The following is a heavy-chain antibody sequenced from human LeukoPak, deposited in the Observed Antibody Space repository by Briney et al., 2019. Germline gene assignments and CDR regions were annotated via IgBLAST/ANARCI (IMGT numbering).Heavy chain of an antibody. CDR3: AKDAFGYYGSGSWKGPTLFDY. Sequence: GGSLRLSCAASGFTFSSYAMSWVRQAPGKGLEWVSAISGSGGSTYYADSVKGRFTISRDNSKNTLYLQMNSLRAEDTAVYYCAKDAFGYYGSGSWKGPTLFDYWGQGTLVTVSS. V-gene: IGHV3-23*01. CDR1: GFTFSSYA. D-gene: IGHD3-10*01. J-gene: IGHJ4*02. CDR2: ISGSGGST.